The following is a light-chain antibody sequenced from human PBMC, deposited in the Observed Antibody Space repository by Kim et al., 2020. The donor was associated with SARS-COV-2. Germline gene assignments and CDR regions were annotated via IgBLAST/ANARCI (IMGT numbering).Light chain of an antibody. V-gene: IGKV3-15*01. J-gene: IGKJ2*01. CDR1: RSVSSN. Sequence: SPGERPALACRATRSVSSNVAWDQQKPGQAPRLRIYGASTRATGIPARFSGSGSGTEFTLTISSLQSEEFAVYYCQQYNNWPPVTFGQGTKLEI. CDR3: QQYNNWPPVT. CDR2: GAS.